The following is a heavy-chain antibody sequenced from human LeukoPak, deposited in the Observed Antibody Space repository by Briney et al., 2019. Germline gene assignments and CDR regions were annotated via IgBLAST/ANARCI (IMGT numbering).Heavy chain of an antibody. J-gene: IGHJ4*02. CDR2: ISGSGGST. D-gene: IGHD3-22*01. CDR3: AKSITMIVVVKGYFDY. Sequence: GGSLRLSCAASGFTFSSYAMSWVRQAPGKGLEGVSAISGSGGSTYYADSVKGRFTISRDNSKNTLYLQMNSLRAEDTAVYYCAKSITMIVVVKGYFDYWGQGTLVTVSS. V-gene: IGHV3-23*01. CDR1: GFTFSSYA.